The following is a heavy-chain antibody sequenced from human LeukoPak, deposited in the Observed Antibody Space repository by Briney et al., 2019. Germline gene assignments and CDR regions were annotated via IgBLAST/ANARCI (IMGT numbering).Heavy chain of an antibody. CDR2: ISSSGSTI. CDR1: GFTFSSYE. J-gene: IGHJ4*02. V-gene: IGHV3-48*03. D-gene: IGHD4-17*01. Sequence: GGSLRLSCAASGFTFSSYEMNWVRQAPGKGLEWVSYISSSGSTIYYADSVKGRFTISRDNAKNSLYLQMNSLRAEDTAVYYCAGPTVTTSHWGQGTLVTVSS. CDR3: AGPTVTTSH.